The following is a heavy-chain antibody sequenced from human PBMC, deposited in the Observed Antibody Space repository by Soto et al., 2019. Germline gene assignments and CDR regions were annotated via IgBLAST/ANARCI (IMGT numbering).Heavy chain of an antibody. V-gene: IGHV3-23*01. CDR1: VFTFSSYA. CDR2: ISGSGGST. J-gene: IGHJ4*02. CDR3: AKDTSPYYYDSSGAFDY. D-gene: IGHD3-22*01. Sequence: LRLSCAASVFTFSSYAMSWVRQAPGKGLEWASAISGSGGSTYYADSVKGRFTISRDNSKNTLYLQMNSLRAEDTAVYYCAKDTSPYYYDSSGAFDYWGQGTLVTVSS.